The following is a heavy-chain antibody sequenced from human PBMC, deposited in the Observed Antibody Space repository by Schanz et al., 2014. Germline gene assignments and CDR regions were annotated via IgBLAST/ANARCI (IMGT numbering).Heavy chain of an antibody. Sequence: DVQLLESGGGLVQPGGSLRLSCAASGFTFSSHWMHWVRQDPGKGLVWVARINSVGSNTDYADSVTGRFTISRDNAKNTLYLQMNTLRAEDTAVYYCARDLIAAAESWFDPWGQGTPITVSS. CDR3: ARDLIAAAESWFDP. CDR2: INSVGSNT. J-gene: IGHJ5*02. CDR1: GFTFSSHW. D-gene: IGHD6-13*01. V-gene: IGHV3-74*01.